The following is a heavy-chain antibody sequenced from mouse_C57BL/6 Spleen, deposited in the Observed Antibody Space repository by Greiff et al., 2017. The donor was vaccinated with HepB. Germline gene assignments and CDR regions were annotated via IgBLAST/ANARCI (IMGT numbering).Heavy chain of an antibody. CDR2: IRSKSSNYAT. D-gene: IGHD2-3*01. CDR1: GFTFNTYA. V-gene: IGHV10-3*01. Sequence: EVQRVESGGGLVQPKGSLKLSCAASGFTFNTYAMHWVRQAPGKGFEWVARIRSKSSNYATYYADSVKDRFTISRDDSQSMLYLQMNNLKTEDTAMYYCVRGYDGFWYFDVWGTGTTVTVSS. J-gene: IGHJ1*03. CDR3: VRGYDGFWYFDV.